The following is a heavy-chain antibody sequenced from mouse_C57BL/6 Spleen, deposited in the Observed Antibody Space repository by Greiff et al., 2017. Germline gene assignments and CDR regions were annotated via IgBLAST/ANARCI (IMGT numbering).Heavy chain of an antibody. CDR3: TTVITTWYFDV. V-gene: IGHV14-4*01. D-gene: IGHD1-1*01. J-gene: IGHJ1*03. CDR2: IDPENGDT. Sequence: VQLKQSGAELVRPGASVKLSCTASGFNIKDDYMHWVKQRPEQGLEWIGWIDPENGDTEYASKFQGKATITADTSSNTAYLQLSSLTSEDTAVYYCTTVITTWYFDVWGTGTTVTVSS. CDR1: GFNIKDDY.